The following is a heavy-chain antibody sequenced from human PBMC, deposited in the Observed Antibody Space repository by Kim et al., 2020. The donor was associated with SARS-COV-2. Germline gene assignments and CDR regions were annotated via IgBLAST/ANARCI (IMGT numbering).Heavy chain of an antibody. CDR2: ISSSGGTI. D-gene: IGHD3-3*01. V-gene: IGHV3-11*01. J-gene: IGHJ6*02. CDR1: GFTLSDYY. Sequence: GGSLRLSCAAYGFTLSDYYMSWIRQAPGKGLEWVSKISSSGGTIEYADSVKGRFTISRDKAKDSLYLQMSSLRAEDTAVYYCARSGYYTVTYGMDVWGQGTAVTVSS. CDR3: ARSGYYTVTYGMDV.